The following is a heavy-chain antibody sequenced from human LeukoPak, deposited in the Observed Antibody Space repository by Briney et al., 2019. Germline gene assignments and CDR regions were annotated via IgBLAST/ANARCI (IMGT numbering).Heavy chain of an antibody. Sequence: GGSLRLSCAASGFTFSSYGMQWVRQAPGKGLEWVAVIWYDGSNKYYADSVKGRFTISRDNFKNTLYLQMNSLRAEDTAVYYCAKVAAHTSGWYDYWGQGTLVTVSS. CDR2: IWYDGSNK. CDR1: GFTFSSYG. V-gene: IGHV3-33*06. D-gene: IGHD6-19*01. CDR3: AKVAAHTSGWYDY. J-gene: IGHJ4*02.